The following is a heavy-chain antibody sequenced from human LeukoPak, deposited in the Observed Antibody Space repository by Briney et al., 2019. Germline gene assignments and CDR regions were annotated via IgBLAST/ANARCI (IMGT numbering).Heavy chain of an antibody. V-gene: IGHV4-39*01. Sequence: PLETLSLTCSVSGGSINSNSHHWDWIRQAPGKGLEWIGNIYYSGTTSYNPSLKSRVTISVDTSKNQFSLRLSSVTAADTAVYYCARRCDILTDYAFDYWGQGTLVTVSS. CDR2: IYYSGTT. CDR3: ARRCDILTDYAFDY. CDR1: GGSINSNSHH. D-gene: IGHD3-9*01. J-gene: IGHJ4*02.